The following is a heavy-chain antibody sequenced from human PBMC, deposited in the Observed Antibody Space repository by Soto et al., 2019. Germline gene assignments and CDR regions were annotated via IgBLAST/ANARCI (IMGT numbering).Heavy chain of an antibody. CDR3: ARERSGYCSSTSCYHYAFDI. J-gene: IGHJ3*02. Sequence: GGSLRLSCAASGFTFSDYYMSWIRQAPGRGLEWVSYISSSSSYTNYADSVKGRFTISRDNAKNSLYLQMNSLGAEDTAVYYCARERSGYCSSTSCYHYAFDIWGQGTMVTVSS. V-gene: IGHV3-11*06. D-gene: IGHD2-2*01. CDR2: ISSSSSYT. CDR1: GFTFSDYY.